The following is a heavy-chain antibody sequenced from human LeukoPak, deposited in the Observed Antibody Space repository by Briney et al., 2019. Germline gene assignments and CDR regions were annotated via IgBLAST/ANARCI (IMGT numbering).Heavy chain of an antibody. Sequence: ASVKVSCKASGYTFTRYGITWVRQAPGQGLEWMGWISTYDGDTYYAQKFQGRVTMTRDTSTTTAYMELRGLRSDDAALHYCARDVLNRCIGGICPIDDWGQGTLVTVSS. CDR3: ARDVLNRCIGGICPIDD. D-gene: IGHD2-15*01. CDR1: GYTFTRYG. CDR2: ISTYDGDT. V-gene: IGHV1-18*04. J-gene: IGHJ4*02.